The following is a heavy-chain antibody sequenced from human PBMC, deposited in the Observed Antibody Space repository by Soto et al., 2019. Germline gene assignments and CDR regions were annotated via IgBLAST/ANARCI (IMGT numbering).Heavy chain of an antibody. J-gene: IGHJ4*02. CDR3: AREDPYCGGDCWTIDY. Sequence: QVQLVQSGAEVKKPGASVKVSCKASGYTFTGYYMHWVRQAPGQGLEWMGWINPNSGGTNYAQKFQGRVTMTRDTSISTAYMELSRLRSDDTAVYYCAREDPYCGGDCWTIDYWGQGTLFTVSS. CDR2: INPNSGGT. D-gene: IGHD2-21*02. V-gene: IGHV1-2*02. CDR1: GYTFTGYY.